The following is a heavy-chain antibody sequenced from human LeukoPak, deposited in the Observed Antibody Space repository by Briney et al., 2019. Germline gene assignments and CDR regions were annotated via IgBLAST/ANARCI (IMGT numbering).Heavy chain of an antibody. CDR2: IYTSGNT. J-gene: IGHJ3*02. V-gene: IGHV4-4*07. CDR1: GGSFSIYY. CDR3: ASTSSGGSYYRAFDI. Sequence: SETLSLTCTVSGGSFSIYYWSWIRQPAGKGLEWIGRIYTSGNTYYNPSLKSRVTMSVDTSKNQFSLNLNSVTAADTAVYYCASTSSGGSYYRAFDIWGQGTMVTVSS. D-gene: IGHD1-26*01.